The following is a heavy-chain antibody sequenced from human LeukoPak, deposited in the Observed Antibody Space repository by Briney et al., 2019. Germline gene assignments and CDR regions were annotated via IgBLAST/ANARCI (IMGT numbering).Heavy chain of an antibody. Sequence: SGPTLVKPTQTLTLTCTFSGFSLTTNEVAVGWIRQPPGKALEWLALIYWDDEKRYRPSLKDRLTITKDTSKNQVVLTMTNMDPVDTGTYYCAHTGWTRGYFDYWGQGTLVTVSS. CDR2: IYWDDEK. CDR1: GFSLTTNEVA. V-gene: IGHV2-5*02. CDR3: AHTGWTRGYFDY. D-gene: IGHD2-15*01. J-gene: IGHJ4*02.